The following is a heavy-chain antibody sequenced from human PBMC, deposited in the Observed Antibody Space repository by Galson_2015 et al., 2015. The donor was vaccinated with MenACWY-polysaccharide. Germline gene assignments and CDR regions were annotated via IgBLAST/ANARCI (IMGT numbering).Heavy chain of an antibody. J-gene: IGHJ1*01. Sequence: SVKVSCKVSGGTFGTYAFTWVRQAPGQGFEWVGRIIPSFGMTNHAQNLQGRVTITADTSASTTYMELGSLRSDDTAVYYCARTECSGNKCYLAYWGQGTSVTVSS. CDR3: ARTECSGNKCYLAY. D-gene: IGHD2-15*01. CDR2: IIPSFGMT. V-gene: IGHV1-69*04. CDR1: GGTFGTYA.